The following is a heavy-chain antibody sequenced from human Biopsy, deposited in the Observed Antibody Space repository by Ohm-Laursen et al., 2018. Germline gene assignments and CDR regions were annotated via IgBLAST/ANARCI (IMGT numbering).Heavy chain of an antibody. CDR2: IYFTGRT. J-gene: IGHJ5*02. CDR1: GGPIDSYY. CDR3: ARGDYFDSNGYFWFDP. V-gene: IGHV4-59*12. D-gene: IGHD3-22*01. Sequence: TLSLTCTVSGGPIDSYYWSWIRQPPGKALEWIGYIYFTGRTSYNPSLKSRVTMSVNTSRKQFSLKLNSVTAADTAMYYCARGDYFDSNGYFWFDPWGQGTLVTVSS.